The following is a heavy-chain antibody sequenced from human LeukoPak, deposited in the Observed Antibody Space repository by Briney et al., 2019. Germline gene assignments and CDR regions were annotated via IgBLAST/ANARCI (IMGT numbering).Heavy chain of an antibody. CDR2: INPNSGGT. J-gene: IGHJ4*02. D-gene: IGHD3-3*01. CDR3: ARDDFTIFGVVAFDY. Sequence: ASVKVSCKASGYTFSGFYMHWVRQAPGQGLECMGWINPNSGGTNYAQKFQGRVTMTRDTSISTAYMELSRLRSDDTAVYYCARDDFTIFGVVAFDYWGQGTLVTVSS. CDR1: GYTFSGFY. V-gene: IGHV1-2*02.